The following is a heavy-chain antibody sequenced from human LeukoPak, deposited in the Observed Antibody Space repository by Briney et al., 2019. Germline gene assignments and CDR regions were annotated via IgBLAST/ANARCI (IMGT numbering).Heavy chain of an antibody. Sequence: GGSLRLSCAASGFTFSSYGMHWFRQAPGKGLEWVAVISYDGSNKYYADSVKGRFTISRDNSKNTLYLQMNSLRAEDTAVYYCAKDGVATRNKPVVVVAATVSDWGQGTLVTVSS. D-gene: IGHD2-15*01. J-gene: IGHJ4*02. CDR3: AKDGVATRNKPVVVVAATVSD. CDR1: GFTFSSYG. V-gene: IGHV3-30*18. CDR2: ISYDGSNK.